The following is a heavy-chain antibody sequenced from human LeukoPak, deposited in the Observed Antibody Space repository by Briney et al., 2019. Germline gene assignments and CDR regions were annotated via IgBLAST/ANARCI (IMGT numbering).Heavy chain of an antibody. CDR1: GGSLSSYY. D-gene: IGHD2-2*02. J-gene: IGHJ5*02. V-gene: IGHV4-4*07. Sequence: PSETLSLTCTVSGGSLSSYYWRWIRQPAGKGLEWIGHIYTSGSTNLHPSLQSRVTMSVATSKNQCTLKLCSVTAADPAVYYCARDEYCSSTSGYSVEWFDPSGHGALGTVSS. CDR2: IYTSGST. CDR3: ARDEYCSSTSGYSVEWFDP.